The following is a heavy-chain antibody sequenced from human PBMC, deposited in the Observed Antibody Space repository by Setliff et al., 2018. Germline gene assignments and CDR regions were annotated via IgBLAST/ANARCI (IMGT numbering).Heavy chain of an antibody. Sequence: VASVKVSCKASGYTLTTYLMNWVRQAPGQGLEWMGYINTRTGEPMYARGFTGRFVFSLDPSVSTAYLEISSLKAEDTAHYYCATGSLAIAGTGHWGQGTLVTV. CDR2: INTRTGEP. J-gene: IGHJ4*02. D-gene: IGHD6-13*01. V-gene: IGHV7-4-1*02. CDR3: ATGSLAIAGTGH. CDR1: GYTLTTYL.